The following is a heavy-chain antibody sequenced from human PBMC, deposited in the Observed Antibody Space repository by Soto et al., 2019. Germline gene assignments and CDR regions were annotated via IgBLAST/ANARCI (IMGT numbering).Heavy chain of an antibody. CDR2: FSYSGST. J-gene: IGHJ6*02. CDR3: ARHEPYSSGWDYYSYYYGRDV. V-gene: IGHV4-39*01. D-gene: IGHD6-19*01. Sequence: QLQLQASGPGLVKPSETLSLTCTVSGDSISSSNLYWGWIRQPPGRGLEWIGSFSYSGSTYYNPSPSSRVTISVDTPKNHFSLKLSSVTAADTAVYYCARHEPYSSGWDYYSYYYGRDVWGHGTTVTVSS. CDR1: GDSISSSNLY.